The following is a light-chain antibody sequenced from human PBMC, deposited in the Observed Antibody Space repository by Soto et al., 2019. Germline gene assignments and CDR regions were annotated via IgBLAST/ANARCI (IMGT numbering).Light chain of an antibody. V-gene: IGLV2-11*01. CDR1: NSNIGSHNY. Sequence: QSVLTQPRSVSGSPGQAVTVSCTGTNSNIGSHNYVSWYQHHPGKAPKLMINDVTERPSGVPDRFSGSKSGNTASLTISGLQSEDEADYFCCAFAGGLFVFGSGTKVT. CDR2: DVT. J-gene: IGLJ1*01. CDR3: CAFAGGLFV.